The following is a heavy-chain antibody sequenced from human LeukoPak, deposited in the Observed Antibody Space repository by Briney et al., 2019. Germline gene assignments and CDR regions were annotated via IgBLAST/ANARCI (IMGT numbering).Heavy chain of an antibody. CDR2: IYGSGIT. CDR3: ARLKFYDSTGYSPGYYMDV. J-gene: IGHJ6*03. V-gene: IGHV4-4*07. D-gene: IGHD3-22*01. CDR1: GRSIFSNH. Sequence: SETLSLTCTVSGRSIFSNHWSWIRQSAGTGLQWIGRIYGSGITDYNPSLKSRVTMSLDTSRKQFSLRLTSVTAADTAVYYCARLKFYDSTGYSPGYYMDVWGKGTTVSVFS.